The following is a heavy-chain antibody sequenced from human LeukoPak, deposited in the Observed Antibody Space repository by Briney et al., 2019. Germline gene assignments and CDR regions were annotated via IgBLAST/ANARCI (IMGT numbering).Heavy chain of an antibody. CDR3: ARGGRGIAAAGTRIDY. D-gene: IGHD6-13*01. CDR1: GYSFINYW. Sequence: GESLKISCKGSGYSFINYWIGWVRQMPGKGLEWMGIIYPGDSDTRYSPSFQGQVTISADKSISTAYLQWSSLKASDTAMYYCARGGRGIAAAGTRIDYWGQGTLVTASS. J-gene: IGHJ4*02. CDR2: IYPGDSDT. V-gene: IGHV5-51*01.